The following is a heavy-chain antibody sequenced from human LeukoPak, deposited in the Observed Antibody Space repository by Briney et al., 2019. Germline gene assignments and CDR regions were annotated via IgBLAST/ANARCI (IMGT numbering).Heavy chain of an antibody. D-gene: IGHD2-15*01. CDR3: ARRYFDY. CDR1: GFTLSSYW. J-gene: IGHJ4*02. V-gene: IGHV3-7*01. Sequence: GGSLRLSCAASGFTLSSYWMSWVRQAPGKGLEWVANIKQDGSEKYYVDSVKGRFTISRDNAKNSLYLQMNSLRAEDTAVYYCARRYFDYWGQGTLVTVSS. CDR2: IKQDGSEK.